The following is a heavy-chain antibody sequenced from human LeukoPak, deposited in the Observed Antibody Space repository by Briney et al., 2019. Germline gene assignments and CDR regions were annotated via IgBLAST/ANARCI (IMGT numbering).Heavy chain of an antibody. Sequence: GESLKISCKGSGYNFTSYWIGWVRQLPGKGLEWMGIIYPGDSDTRYSPSFQGQVTISADKSISAAYLQWSSLKASDTAMYYCASSPGIAVAGGGWAFDIWGQGTMVTVSS. CDR3: ASSPGIAVAGGGWAFDI. J-gene: IGHJ3*02. D-gene: IGHD6-19*01. CDR1: GYNFTSYW. V-gene: IGHV5-51*01. CDR2: IYPGDSDT.